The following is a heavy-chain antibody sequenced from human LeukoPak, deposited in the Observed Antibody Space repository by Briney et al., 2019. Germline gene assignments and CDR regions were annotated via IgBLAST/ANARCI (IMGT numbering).Heavy chain of an antibody. J-gene: IGHJ4*02. CDR1: GFTFSSHG. D-gene: IGHD2-15*01. Sequence: HTGGSLRLSCAASGFTFSSHGMHWVRQAPGKGLEWVAVISYDGSRKYYANSVRGRFTISRDDSKNILYLQMSSLREEDTAVYYCAKAPWEIVPAYFFDHWGQGTLVTVSS. CDR3: AKAPWEIVPAYFFDH. V-gene: IGHV3-30*18. CDR2: ISYDGSRK.